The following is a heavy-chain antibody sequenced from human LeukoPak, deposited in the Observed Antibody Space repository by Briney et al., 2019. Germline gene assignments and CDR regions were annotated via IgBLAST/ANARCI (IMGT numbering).Heavy chain of an antibody. D-gene: IGHD3-10*01. J-gene: IGHJ5*02. V-gene: IGHV1-46*01. CDR3: ARGSKLLWVGESWAAPDNWFDP. Sequence: PGASGKVSCKTFGFTFSTYYIHWVRQAPGQGLEWMGTINPNGGATNYAQKFQGRITMTRDTSTSTVYMDLRSLRSGDTAVYYCARGSKLLWVGESWAAPDNWFDPWGQGTLVTVSS. CDR2: INPNGGAT. CDR1: GFTFSTYY.